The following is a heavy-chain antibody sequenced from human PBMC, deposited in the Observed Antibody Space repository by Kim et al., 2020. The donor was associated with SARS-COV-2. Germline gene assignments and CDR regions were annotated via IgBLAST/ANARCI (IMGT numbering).Heavy chain of an antibody. D-gene: IGHD3-3*01. CDR2: IYYSGST. V-gene: IGHV4-59*08. CDR3: ARHKIDFWSGYFQDNWFDP. CDR1: GGSISSYY. Sequence: SETLSLTCTVSGGSISSYYWSWIRQPPGKGLEWIGYIYYSGSTNYNPSLKSRVTISVDTSKNQFSLKLSSVTAADTAVYYCARHKIDFWSGYFQDNWFDPWGQGTLVTVSS. J-gene: IGHJ5*02.